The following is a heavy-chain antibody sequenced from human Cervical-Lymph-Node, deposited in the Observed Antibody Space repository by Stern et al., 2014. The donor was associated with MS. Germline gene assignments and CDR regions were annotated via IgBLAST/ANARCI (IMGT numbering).Heavy chain of an antibody. CDR2: IMPIVCTS. Sequence: VQLVQSGAEVKKPGASVKVSCQASGGTLISYPSSWVRQAPGQGLELLGGIMPIVCTSNYAHKFQGRVTITADESTTTIYMELRSLKSEDTAVYYCARHLGSHESGWFDPWGQGTLVTVSS. CDR1: GGTLISYP. V-gene: IGHV1-69*01. J-gene: IGHJ5*02. D-gene: IGHD1-26*01. CDR3: ARHLGSHESGWFDP.